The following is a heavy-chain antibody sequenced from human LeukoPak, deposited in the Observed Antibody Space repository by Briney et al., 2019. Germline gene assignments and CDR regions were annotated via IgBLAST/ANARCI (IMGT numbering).Heavy chain of an antibody. J-gene: IGHJ4*02. CDR3: VKAFGLDYVWGSSLDS. CDR1: GFTFNTYG. Sequence: PGGSLRLSCAASGFTFNTYGMHWVRQAPGKGLQWVTFIRNDGINKYYSDSVKGRFTISRDNSKNTLFLQMNSLRSEDTAVYYCVKAFGLDYVWGSSLDSWGQGILVTVSS. V-gene: IGHV3-30*02. CDR2: IRNDGINK. D-gene: IGHD3-16*01.